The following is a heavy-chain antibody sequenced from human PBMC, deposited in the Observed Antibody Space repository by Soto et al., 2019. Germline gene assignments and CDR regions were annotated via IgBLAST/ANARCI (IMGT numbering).Heavy chain of an antibody. J-gene: IGHJ4*02. D-gene: IGHD6-13*01. CDR3: ARHKGSSSWYPFDY. CDR2: IYYSGST. CDR1: GGSISSYY. V-gene: IGHV4-59*01. Sequence: ETLSLTCTXSGGSISSYYWTWIRQPPGKGLEWIGYIYYSGSTNYNPSLKSRVTISVDTSKNQFSLKLTSVTAADTAVYYCARHKGSSSWYPFDYWGQGALVTVSS.